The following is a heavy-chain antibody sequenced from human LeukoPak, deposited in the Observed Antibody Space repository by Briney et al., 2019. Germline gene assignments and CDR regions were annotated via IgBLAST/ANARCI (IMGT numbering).Heavy chain of an antibody. Sequence: ASVKVSCKASGYTFTSYGISWVRQAPGQGLEWMGWISAYNGNTNYAQKLQGRVTMTTDTSTSTAYMELRSLRSDDTAVYYCARVGADYVWGSYRHPAEFAYWGQGTLVTVSS. CDR1: GYTFTSYG. V-gene: IGHV1-18*01. J-gene: IGHJ4*02. CDR3: ARVGADYVWGSYRHPAEFAY. D-gene: IGHD3-16*02. CDR2: ISAYNGNT.